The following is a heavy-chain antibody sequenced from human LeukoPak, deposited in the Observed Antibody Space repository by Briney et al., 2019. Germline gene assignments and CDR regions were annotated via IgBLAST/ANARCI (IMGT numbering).Heavy chain of an antibody. Sequence: ASVNVSCKASGYTFTSYGISWVRQAPGQGLEWMGWISAYNGNTNYAQKLQGRVTMTTDTSTSTAYMELKSLRSDDTAVYYCARRDDYNWGYQPNWFDPWGQGTLVTVSS. CDR1: GYTFTSYG. J-gene: IGHJ5*02. D-gene: IGHD7-27*01. V-gene: IGHV1-18*01. CDR3: ARRDDYNWGYQPNWFDP. CDR2: ISAYNGNT.